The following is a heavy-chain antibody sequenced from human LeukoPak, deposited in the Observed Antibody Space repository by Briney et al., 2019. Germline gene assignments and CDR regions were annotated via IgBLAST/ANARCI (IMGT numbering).Heavy chain of an antibody. CDR3: ARRTSSGGYFDY. V-gene: IGHV4-39*01. J-gene: IGHJ4*02. CDR1: GGSISSTNYY. CDR2: IYYSVST. Sequence: KPSETLSLTCTVSGGSISSTNYYWGWIRQPPGKGLEWIGSIYYSVSTYYNPSLKSRVTISVDTSKNQFSLRLTSVTAADTAVYYCARRTSSGGYFDYWGQGTLVTGYS. D-gene: IGHD2-2*01.